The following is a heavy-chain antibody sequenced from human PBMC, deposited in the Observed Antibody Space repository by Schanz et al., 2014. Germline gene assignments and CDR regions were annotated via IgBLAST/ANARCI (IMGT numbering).Heavy chain of an antibody. CDR2: IWYDGSNK. CDR1: GFTFSNYW. CDR3: ARVALPGYSSPRDAFDI. Sequence: VQLVESGGGLVQPGGSLRLSCVASGFTFSNYWMTWVRQAPGKGLEWVAVIWYDGSNKYYADSVKGRFTISRDNSKNSLFLQMNGLRAEDTAVYYCARVALPGYSSPRDAFDIWGQGTMVTVAS. J-gene: IGHJ3*02. V-gene: IGHV3-33*08. D-gene: IGHD5-18*01.